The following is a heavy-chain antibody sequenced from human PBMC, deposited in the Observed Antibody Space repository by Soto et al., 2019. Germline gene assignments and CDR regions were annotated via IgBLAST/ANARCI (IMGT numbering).Heavy chain of an antibody. CDR2: IYYSGST. D-gene: IGHD6-6*01. CDR1: GGSISSSSYY. CDR3: ASSSSGGPGHYYYYGMDV. Sequence: KSSETLSLTCTVSGGSISSSSYYWGWIRQPPGKGLEWIGSIYYSGSTYYNPSLKSRVTISVDTSKNQFSLKLSSVTAADTAVYYCASSSSGGPGHYYYYGMDVWGQGTTVTVSS. J-gene: IGHJ6*02. V-gene: IGHV4-39*01.